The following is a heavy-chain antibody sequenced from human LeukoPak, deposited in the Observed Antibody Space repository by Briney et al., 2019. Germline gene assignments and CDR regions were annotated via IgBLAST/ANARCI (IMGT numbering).Heavy chain of an antibody. CDR1: GYTFTSYA. CDR3: ARDHRWYSYANADY. D-gene: IGHD5-18*01. V-gene: IGHV1-3*01. Sequence: ASVKVSCKVSGYTFTSYAMHWVRQAPGQRLEWMGWINAGNGNTKYSQKFQGRVTITRETSASTAYMELSSLRSEDTAVYYCARDHRWYSYANADYWGQGTLVTVSS. CDR2: INAGNGNT. J-gene: IGHJ4*02.